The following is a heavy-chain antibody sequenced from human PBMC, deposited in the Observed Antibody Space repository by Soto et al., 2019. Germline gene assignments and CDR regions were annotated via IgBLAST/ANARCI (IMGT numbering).Heavy chain of an antibody. CDR3: AREEVAVAGIFRSSPGYGMDV. CDR2: ISAYNGNT. V-gene: IGHV1-18*01. D-gene: IGHD6-19*01. CDR1: GYTFTSYG. Sequence: EASVKVSCKASGYTFTSYGISWVRQAPGQGLEWMGWISAYNGNTNYAQKLQGRVTMTTDTSTSTAYMELRSLRSDDTAVYYCAREEVAVAGIFRSSPGYGMDVWGQGTTVTVSS. J-gene: IGHJ6*02.